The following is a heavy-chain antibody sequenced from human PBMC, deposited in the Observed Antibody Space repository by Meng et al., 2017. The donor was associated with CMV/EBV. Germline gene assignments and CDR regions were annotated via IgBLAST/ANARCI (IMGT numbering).Heavy chain of an antibody. CDR1: GYTFTGYY. V-gene: IGHV1-2*02. CDR2: INPNSGGT. CDR3: ATYIGNYINWYFDL. J-gene: IGHJ2*01. D-gene: IGHD1-7*01. Sequence: QVQLVRSGAEGKKPGASVKVSCKASGYTFTGYYMHWVRQAPGQGLEWMGWINPNSGGTNYAQKFQGRVTMTRDTSISTAYMELSRLRSDDTAVYYCATYIGNYINWYFDLWGRGTLVTVSS.